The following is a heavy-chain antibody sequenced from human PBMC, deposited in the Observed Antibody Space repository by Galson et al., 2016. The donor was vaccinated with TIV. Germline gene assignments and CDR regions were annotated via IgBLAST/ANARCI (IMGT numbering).Heavy chain of an antibody. J-gene: IGHJ4*02. CDR3: ASVPTAVTGFYFDS. D-gene: IGHD2-21*02. CDR1: EYTFIGHY. CDR2: INPNTGDT. Sequence: SVKVSCKASEYTFIGHYIHWVRQAPEQGPEWMGWINPNTGDTKYEQKLQGRVIMTRDTSVNTAYVELRSLRSADTAVYYCASVPTAVTGFYFDSWGQGTLVAVSS. V-gene: IGHV1-2*02.